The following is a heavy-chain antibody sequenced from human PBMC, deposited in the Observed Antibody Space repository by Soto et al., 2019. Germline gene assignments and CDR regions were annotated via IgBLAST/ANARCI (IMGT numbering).Heavy chain of an antibody. CDR2: ISAYNGNT. D-gene: IGHD2-15*01. CDR3: ARQYVVVVVAATVGNWFDP. V-gene: IGHV1-18*04. J-gene: IGHJ5*02. CDR1: GYTFTSYG. Sequence: GASVKVSCKASGYTFTSYGISGVRQAPGQGLEWMGWISAYNGNTNYAQKPQGRVTMTTDTSTSTAYMELRSLRSDDTAVYYCARQYVVVVVAATVGNWFDPWGQGTLVTVSS.